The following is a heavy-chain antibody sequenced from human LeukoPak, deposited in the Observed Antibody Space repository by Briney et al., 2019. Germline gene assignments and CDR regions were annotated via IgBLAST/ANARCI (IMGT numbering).Heavy chain of an antibody. CDR3: ARGTYIWGRYRHFDF. V-gene: IGHV4-4*02. D-gene: IGHD3-16*02. Sequence: PSETLSLTCAVSGGSANNSGWWTWVRQPPGKGLEWSGVMSHTANTNHNPSLKSRVTIAVGKSKNQFSLKLNSVTAADTAVYYCARGTYIWGRYRHFDFWGQGMLVTVSS. CDR2: MSHTANT. J-gene: IGHJ4*02. CDR1: GGSANNSGW.